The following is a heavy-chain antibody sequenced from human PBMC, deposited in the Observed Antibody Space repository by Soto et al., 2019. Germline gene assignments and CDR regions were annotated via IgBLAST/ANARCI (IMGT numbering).Heavy chain of an antibody. D-gene: IGHD5-12*01. V-gene: IGHV4-39*01. CDR3: ARLSRATAPYFDY. J-gene: IGHJ4*02. Sequence: SETLSLTCTVSGGSISSSSYYWGWIRQPPGKGLEWIGSIYYSGSTYYNPSLKSRVTISVDTSKNQFSLKLSSVTAADTAVYYCARLSRATAPYFDYWGQGTLVTVSS. CDR1: GGSISSSSYY. CDR2: IYYSGST.